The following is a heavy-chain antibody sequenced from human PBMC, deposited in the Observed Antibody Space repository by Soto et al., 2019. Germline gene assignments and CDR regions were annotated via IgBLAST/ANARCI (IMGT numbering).Heavy chain of an antibody. CDR1: GFTFSSYA. V-gene: IGHV3-23*01. CDR3: AKDQGGGRNDILTGYY. J-gene: IGHJ4*02. Sequence: GGSLRLSCAASGFTFSSYAMSWVRQAPGKGLEWVSAISGSGGSTYYADSVKGRFTISRDNSKNTLYLQMNSQRAEDTAVYYCAKDQGGGRNDILTGYYWGQGTLVTSPQ. CDR2: ISGSGGST. D-gene: IGHD3-9*01.